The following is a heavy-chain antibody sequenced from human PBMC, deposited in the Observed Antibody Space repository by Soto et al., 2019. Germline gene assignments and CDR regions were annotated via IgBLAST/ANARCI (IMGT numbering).Heavy chain of an antibody. J-gene: IGHJ4*02. CDR3: ATWGISIAVAGLDY. CDR2: IYYSGST. D-gene: IGHD6-19*01. V-gene: IGHV4-39*01. Sequence: QLQLQESGPGLVKPSETLSLTCTVSGGSISSSSYYWGWIRQPPGKGLEWIGSIYYSGSTYYNPSPKTRFTISVYTSKNQFSLELSSVTAADPAGYYCATWGISIAVAGLDYWGQGTLVTVSS. CDR1: GGSISSSSYY.